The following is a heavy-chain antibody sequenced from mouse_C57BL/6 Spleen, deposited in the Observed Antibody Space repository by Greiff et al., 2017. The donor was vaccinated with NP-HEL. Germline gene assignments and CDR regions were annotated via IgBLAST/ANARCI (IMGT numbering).Heavy chain of an antibody. D-gene: IGHD1-1*01. CDR2: IYPRSGNT. CDR3: ARSRITTVVGHYYAMDY. CDR1: GYTFTSSG. J-gene: IGHJ4*01. Sequence: QVQLKESGAELARPGASVKLSCKASGYTFTSSGISWVKQRTGQGLEWIGEIYPRSGNTYYNEKFTGKATLTANKSSSTAYRELRSLTSEDSAVYFCARSRITTVVGHYYAMDYWGQGTSVTVSS. V-gene: IGHV1-81*01.